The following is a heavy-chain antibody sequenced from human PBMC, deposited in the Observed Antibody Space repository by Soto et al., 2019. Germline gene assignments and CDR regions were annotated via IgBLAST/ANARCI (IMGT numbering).Heavy chain of an antibody. Sequence: SVKVSCKASGGTFSNYGISWVRRAPGQGLEWMGGIIPILGSTKSAQSFQGRVTFTADESTTTAYMELSSLSSEDTAVYYCARDRWSDSSGYYYESAYWGQGTLVTVS. CDR3: ARDRWSDSSGYYYESAY. V-gene: IGHV1-69*13. D-gene: IGHD3-22*01. CDR1: GGTFSNYG. J-gene: IGHJ4*02. CDR2: IIPILGST.